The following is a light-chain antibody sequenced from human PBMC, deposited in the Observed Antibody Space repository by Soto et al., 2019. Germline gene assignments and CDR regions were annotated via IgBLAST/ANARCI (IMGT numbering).Light chain of an antibody. J-gene: IGKJ5*01. CDR2: DTS. CDR3: QQYGTSPIT. CDR1: QGIGDT. Sequence: EVVLTQSPATLSVSPGEGVTLSCRASQGIGDTLAWYQHKPGQTPRLLIYDTSARATGIPERFSGSGSGTDFTLTISSLEPEDFAVYYCQQYGTSPITFGQGTRLEIK. V-gene: IGKV3-20*01.